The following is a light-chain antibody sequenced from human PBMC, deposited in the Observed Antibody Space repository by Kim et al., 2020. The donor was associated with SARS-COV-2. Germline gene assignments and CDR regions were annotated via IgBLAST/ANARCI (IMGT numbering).Light chain of an antibody. CDR2: DVG. CDR3: CSYAGNSMV. Sequence: PGQSVSSACTGTRSDVGAYNYVSWYQQLPGKAPKLMIYDVGERPSGVPDRFSGSKSGNTASLTISGLQAEDEADYYCCSYAGNSMVFGGGTKLTVL. J-gene: IGLJ2*01. V-gene: IGLV2-11*03. CDR1: RSDVGAYNY.